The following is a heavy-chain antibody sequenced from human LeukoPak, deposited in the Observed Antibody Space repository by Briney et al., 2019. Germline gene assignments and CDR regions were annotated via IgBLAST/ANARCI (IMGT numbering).Heavy chain of an antibody. Sequence: GGSLRLSCAASGFTFSSYAMSWVRQAPGKGLEWVSAISGSGGSTYYADSVKGRFTISRDNSKNTLYLQVNSLRAEDTAVYYCAKAGYYDSSGYPVGSDYWGQGTLVTVSS. J-gene: IGHJ4*02. CDR3: AKAGYYDSSGYPVGSDY. CDR1: GFTFSSYA. CDR2: ISGSGGST. V-gene: IGHV3-23*01. D-gene: IGHD3-22*01.